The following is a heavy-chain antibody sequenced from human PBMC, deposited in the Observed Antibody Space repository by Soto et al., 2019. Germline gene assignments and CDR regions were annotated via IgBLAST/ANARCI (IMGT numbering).Heavy chain of an antibody. Sequence: GASVKVSCKASGDTFTSYDINWVRQATGQGLEWMGWMNPNSGNTGYAQKFQGRVTMTRNTSISTAYMELSSLRSEDTAVYYCARLGYCSSTSCFPGGYNWFDPWGQGTLVTVSS. CDR2: MNPNSGNT. D-gene: IGHD2-2*01. CDR1: GDTFTSYD. V-gene: IGHV1-8*01. CDR3: ARLGYCSSTSCFPGGYNWFDP. J-gene: IGHJ5*02.